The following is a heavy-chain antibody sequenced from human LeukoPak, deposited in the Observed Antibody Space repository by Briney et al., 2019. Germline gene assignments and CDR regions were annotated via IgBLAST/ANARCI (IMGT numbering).Heavy chain of an antibody. D-gene: IGHD6-19*01. J-gene: IGHJ3*02. V-gene: IGHV3-21*01. Sequence: GGSLRLSCAASGFTFSSYSMNWVRQAPGKGLEWVSSISSSSSYIYYADSVKGRFTISRDNAKNSLYLQMSSLRAEDTAVYYCARVRSSGWYSTPDAFDIWGQGTMVTVSS. CDR1: GFTFSSYS. CDR2: ISSSSSYI. CDR3: ARVRSSGWYSTPDAFDI.